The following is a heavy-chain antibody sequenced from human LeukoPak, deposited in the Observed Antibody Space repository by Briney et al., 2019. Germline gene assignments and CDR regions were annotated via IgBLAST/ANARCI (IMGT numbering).Heavy chain of an antibody. CDR1: GFTFSSYE. V-gene: IGHV3-48*03. CDR2: ISSSGSTI. Sequence: GGSLRLSCAASGFTFSSYEMNWVRQAPGKGLEWVSYISSSGSTIYYADSVKGRFTISRDNAKNSLYLQMKSLRAEDTAVYYCARDPGDAFDIWGQGTMVTVSS. D-gene: IGHD7-27*01. CDR3: ARDPGDAFDI. J-gene: IGHJ3*02.